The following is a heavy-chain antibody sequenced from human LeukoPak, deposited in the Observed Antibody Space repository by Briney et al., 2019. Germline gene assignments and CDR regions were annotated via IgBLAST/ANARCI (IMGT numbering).Heavy chain of an antibody. CDR1: GFTFSSYG. CDR3: ARDGPSGTGCDSPGFDY. D-gene: IGHD2-15*01. Sequence: GGSLRLSCAASGFTFSSYGMSWVRQAPGKGLEGVSSISRSSSYIYYADSVKGRFTISRDDAKNSLSLQKNSLRAEHTAVYYCARDGPSGTGCDSPGFDYWGQGTLVTVSS. V-gene: IGHV3-21*01. J-gene: IGHJ4*02. CDR2: ISRSSSYI.